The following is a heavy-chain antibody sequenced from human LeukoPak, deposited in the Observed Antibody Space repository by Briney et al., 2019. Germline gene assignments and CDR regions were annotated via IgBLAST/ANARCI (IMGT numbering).Heavy chain of an antibody. Sequence: GGSLRLSCAASGFTFSSYWMSWVRQAPGKGLEWVANIKQDGSEKYYVDSVKGRFTISRDNAKNSLYLQMDSLRAEDTAVYHYARGASGIAFDIWGQGTMVTVSS. J-gene: IGHJ3*02. D-gene: IGHD1-1*01. CDR3: ARGASGIAFDI. CDR2: IKQDGSEK. CDR1: GFTFSSYW. V-gene: IGHV3-7*01.